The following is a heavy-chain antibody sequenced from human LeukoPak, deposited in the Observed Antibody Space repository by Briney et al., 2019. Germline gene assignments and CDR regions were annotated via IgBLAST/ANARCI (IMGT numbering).Heavy chain of an antibody. J-gene: IGHJ2*01. D-gene: IGHD3-22*01. CDR3: ARSPVSGGYYYDSSGYPQWYFDL. Sequence: PGGSLRLSCAASGFTFSSYAISWVRQAPGQGLEWMGGIIPIFGTANYAQKFQGRVTITADESTSTAYMELSSLRSEDTAVYYCARSPVSGGYYYDSSGYPQWYFDLWGRGTLVTVSS. V-gene: IGHV1-69*01. CDR2: IIPIFGTA. CDR1: GFTFSSYA.